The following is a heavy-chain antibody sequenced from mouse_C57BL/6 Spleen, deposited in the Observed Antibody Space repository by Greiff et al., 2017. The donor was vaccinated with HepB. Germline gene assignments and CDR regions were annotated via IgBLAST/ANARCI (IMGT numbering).Heavy chain of an antibody. CDR3: ARSTYYGSRNFDY. J-gene: IGHJ2*01. CDR2: IYPGDGDT. Sequence: QVQLQQSGPELVKPGASVKISCKASGYAFSSSWMNWVKQRPGKGLEWIGRIYPGDGDTNYNGKFKGKATLTADKSSSTAYMQLSSLTSEDSAVYFCARSTYYGSRNFDYWGQGTTLTVSS. D-gene: IGHD1-1*01. V-gene: IGHV1-82*01. CDR1: GYAFSSSW.